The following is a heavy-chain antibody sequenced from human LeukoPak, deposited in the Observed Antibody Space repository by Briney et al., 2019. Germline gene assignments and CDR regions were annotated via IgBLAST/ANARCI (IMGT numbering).Heavy chain of an antibody. CDR3: AKDFTIFGVAYAFDI. CDR1: GFTFSSYG. J-gene: IGHJ3*02. D-gene: IGHD3-3*01. CDR2: IRYDGSNK. V-gene: IGHV3-30*02. Sequence: GGSLRLSCAASGFTFSSYGMHWVRQAPGKGLEWVAFIRYDGSNKYYTDSVKGRFTISRDNSKNTLYLQMNSLRAEDTAVYYCAKDFTIFGVAYAFDIWGQGTMVTVSS.